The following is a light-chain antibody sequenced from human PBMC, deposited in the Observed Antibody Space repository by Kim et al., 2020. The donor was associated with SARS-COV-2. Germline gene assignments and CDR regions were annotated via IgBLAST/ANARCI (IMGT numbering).Light chain of an antibody. CDR1: NSDVGGYNY. Sequence: QSALTQPASVSGSPGQSITISCTGTNSDVGGYNYVSWYQQHPGKAPKLMIYDISNRPSGVSNRFSGSKSGNTASLTISGLQAEDEADYYCSSYTSSSTLHVFGTGTKVTVL. V-gene: IGLV2-14*03. CDR2: DIS. CDR3: SSYTSSSTLHV. J-gene: IGLJ1*01.